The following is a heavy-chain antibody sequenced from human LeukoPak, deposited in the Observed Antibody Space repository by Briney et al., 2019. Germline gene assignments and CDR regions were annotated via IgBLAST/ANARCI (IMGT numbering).Heavy chain of an antibody. J-gene: IGHJ5*01. D-gene: IGHD3-3*01. V-gene: IGHV4-39*01. CDR2: IYYDGTS. CDR3: VAGPSHDFWNDYYKIWFDP. CDR1: GGSINTSSYY. Sequence: PSETLSLTCTVSGGSINTSSYYWGWTRQPPGTGLEWIGSIYYDGTSYYNPSLKSRVTISVDTSKNQFSLRLRSVTAADTAVYYCVAGPSHDFWNDYYKIWFDPWGQGALVTVSS.